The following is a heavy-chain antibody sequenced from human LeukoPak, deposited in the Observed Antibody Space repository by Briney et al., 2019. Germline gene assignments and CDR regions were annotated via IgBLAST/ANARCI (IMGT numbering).Heavy chain of an antibody. Sequence: GASVKVSCKASGYTFTSYGISWVRQAPGQGLEWMGWISAYNGNTNYAQKLQGRVTMTTDTSTSTAYMELRSLRSDDTAVYYCARVIWYSSSWYGVYWGQGTLVSVSS. V-gene: IGHV1-18*04. J-gene: IGHJ4*02. CDR3: ARVIWYSSSWYGVY. CDR2: ISAYNGNT. D-gene: IGHD6-13*01. CDR1: GYTFTSYG.